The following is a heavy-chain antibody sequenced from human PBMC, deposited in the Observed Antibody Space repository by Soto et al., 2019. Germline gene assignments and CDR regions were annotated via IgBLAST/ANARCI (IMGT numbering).Heavy chain of an antibody. CDR1: GYTFTSYG. D-gene: IGHD3-10*01. J-gene: IGHJ1*01. CDR3: ARDHALGITMVRRAPVHPY. CDR2: ISAYNGNT. Sequence: ASVKVSCKASGYTFTSYGISWVLQAPGQGLEWMGWISAYNGNTNYAQKLQGRVTMTTDTSTSTAYMELRSLRSDDTAVYYCARDHALGITMVRRAPVHPYCGQRTPVLVSS. V-gene: IGHV1-18*01.